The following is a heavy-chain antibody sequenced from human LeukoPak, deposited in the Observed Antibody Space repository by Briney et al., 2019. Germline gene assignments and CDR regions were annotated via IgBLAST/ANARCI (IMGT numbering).Heavy chain of an antibody. CDR1: GYTFTGYY. Sequence: ASVKVSCKASGYTFTGYYMHWVRQAPGQGLEWMGWINPNSGGTNYAQKFQGRVTMTRDTSISTAYMELNRLRSDDTAVYYCALWEIVHYASDFWGQGTMVTVSS. V-gene: IGHV1-2*02. CDR3: ALWEIVHYASDF. D-gene: IGHD5-12*01. CDR2: INPNSGGT. J-gene: IGHJ3*01.